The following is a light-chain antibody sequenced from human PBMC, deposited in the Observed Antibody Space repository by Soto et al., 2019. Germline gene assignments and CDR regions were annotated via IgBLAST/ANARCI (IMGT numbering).Light chain of an antibody. Sequence: QTPLTQPASVSWSPGQTITISGTGTSSDVGSYNLVSWYQQHPGKAPKLMIYEGSKRPSGVSNRFSGPKSGNTASLTISGLQAEDEADYYCCSYAGSSTYVFGTGTKVTVL. CDR2: EGS. CDR3: CSYAGSSTYV. V-gene: IGLV2-23*01. J-gene: IGLJ1*01. CDR1: SSDVGSYNL.